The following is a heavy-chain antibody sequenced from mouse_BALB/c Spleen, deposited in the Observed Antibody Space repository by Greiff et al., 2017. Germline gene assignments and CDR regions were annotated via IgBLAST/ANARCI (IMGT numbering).Heavy chain of an antibody. J-gene: IGHJ3*01. CDR2: ISSGGSYT. V-gene: IGHV5-6-4*01. CDR3: TRDERYEAY. Sequence: EVKLMESGGGLVKPGGSLKLSCAASGFTFSSYTMSWVRQTPEKRLEWVATISSGGSYTYYPDSVKGRFTISRDNAKNTLYLQMSSLKSEDTAMYYCTRDERYEAYWGQGTLVTVSA. D-gene: IGHD2-14*01. CDR1: GFTFSSYT.